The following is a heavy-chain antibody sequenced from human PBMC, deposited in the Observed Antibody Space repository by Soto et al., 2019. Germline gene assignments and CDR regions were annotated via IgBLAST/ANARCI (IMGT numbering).Heavy chain of an antibody. D-gene: IGHD4-4*01. CDR3: AASSNYYYYYYMDV. CDR2: IVVGSGNT. V-gene: IGHV1-58*02. Sequence: GASVKVSCKASAFTFTSSAMQWVRQARGQRLEWIGWIVVGSGNTNYAQKFQERVTITRDMSTSTAYMELSSLRSEDTAVYYCAASSNYYYYYYMDVWGKGTTVTVSS. J-gene: IGHJ6*03. CDR1: AFTFTSSA.